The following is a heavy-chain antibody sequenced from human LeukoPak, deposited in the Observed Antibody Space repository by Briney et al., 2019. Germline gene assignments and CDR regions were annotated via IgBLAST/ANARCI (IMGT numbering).Heavy chain of an antibody. CDR3: AREGIVGSNIHY. Sequence: ASVKVSCKASGYTFTNYGISWVRQAPGQGLEWMGWISGYNGNTDYAQKFQGRVTMTRDTSISTAYMELSRLRSDDTAVYYCAREGIVGSNIHYWGQGTLVTVSS. J-gene: IGHJ4*02. V-gene: IGHV1-18*01. D-gene: IGHD1-26*01. CDR2: ISGYNGNT. CDR1: GYTFTNYG.